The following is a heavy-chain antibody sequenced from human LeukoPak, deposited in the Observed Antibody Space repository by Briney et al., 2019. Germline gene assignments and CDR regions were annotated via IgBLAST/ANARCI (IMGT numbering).Heavy chain of an antibody. Sequence: QPGRSLRLSCAASGFTFSSYGMHWVRQAPGKGLEWVAVISYDGSNKYYADSVKGRFTISGDNSKNTLYLQMNSLRAEDTAVYYCAKAPGTAGKRGFDHWGQGTLVTVSS. J-gene: IGHJ4*02. CDR1: GFTFSSYG. V-gene: IGHV3-30*18. CDR3: AKAPGTAGKRGFDH. CDR2: ISYDGSNK. D-gene: IGHD6-19*01.